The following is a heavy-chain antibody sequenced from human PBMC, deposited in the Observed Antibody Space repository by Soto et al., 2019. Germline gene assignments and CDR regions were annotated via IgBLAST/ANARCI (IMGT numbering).Heavy chain of an antibody. Sequence: QVQLVQSGPEMKKPGASVKVSCKASGYTFTGYYIHWVRQAPGQGLEWMGWINPNGGGTNYAQKFQGRVSMTRDTSISTAFMDLSRLISDDTAIYYCARDDAFDILGQGTLVTVSS. CDR2: INPNGGGT. CDR3: ARDDAFDI. CDR1: GYTFTGYY. V-gene: IGHV1-2*02. J-gene: IGHJ3*02.